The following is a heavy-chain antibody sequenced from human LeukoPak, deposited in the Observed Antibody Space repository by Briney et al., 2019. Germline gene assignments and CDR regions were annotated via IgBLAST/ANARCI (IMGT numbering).Heavy chain of an antibody. V-gene: IGHV1-2*04. Sequence: GASVKVSCKASGYTFTGYYMHWVRQAPGQGLEWMGWINPNSGGTNYAQKFQGWVTMTRDTSISTAYMELRSLRSDDTAVYYCARGRPGPYDYYDSSGYPLGYWGQGTLVTVSS. J-gene: IGHJ4*02. CDR2: INPNSGGT. D-gene: IGHD3-22*01. CDR3: ARGRPGPYDYYDSSGYPLGY. CDR1: GYTFTGYY.